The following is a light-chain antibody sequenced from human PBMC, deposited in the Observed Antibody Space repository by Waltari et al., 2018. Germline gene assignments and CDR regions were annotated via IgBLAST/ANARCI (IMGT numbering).Light chain of an antibody. CDR2: TAS. Sequence: DIQMTQSPSFVSASLGDRVTITCRASQGLSSRLAWYQQKPGNAPKLLIYTASTLQSGVPSRFSGSGAGTEFTRIITTLQPEDVATYFCLQAYSFPRTFGQGTKLEIK. CDR1: QGLSSR. J-gene: IGKJ2*01. CDR3: LQAYSFPRT. V-gene: IGKV1-12*01.